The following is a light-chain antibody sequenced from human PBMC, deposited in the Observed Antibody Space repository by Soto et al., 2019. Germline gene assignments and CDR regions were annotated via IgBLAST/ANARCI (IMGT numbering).Light chain of an antibody. J-gene: IGKJ2*01. CDR1: QSVSSSY. CDR2: GAS. V-gene: IGKV3-20*01. Sequence: EIVLTQSPGTLSLSPGERATLSCRASQSVSSSYLAWYQQKPGQAPSLLIFGASSRATGIPDRFSGSGSGTDFTLTISRLEPDDFAVYYCQQYGNSPQTFGQGTKLELK. CDR3: QQYGNSPQT.